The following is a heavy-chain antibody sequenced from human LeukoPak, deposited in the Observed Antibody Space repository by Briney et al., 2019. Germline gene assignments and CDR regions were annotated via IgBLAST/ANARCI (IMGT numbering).Heavy chain of an antibody. CDR3: ARRGGGKAFDY. CDR1: GGTFSSYA. D-gene: IGHD3-16*01. Sequence: SVKVSCKSSGGTFSSYAISWVRQAPGHGLEWMGGIIPIFGTANYAQKFQGRVTITADESTSTAYMELSSLRSEDTAVYYCARRGGGKAFDYWGQGTLVTVSS. V-gene: IGHV1-69*13. CDR2: IIPIFGTA. J-gene: IGHJ4*02.